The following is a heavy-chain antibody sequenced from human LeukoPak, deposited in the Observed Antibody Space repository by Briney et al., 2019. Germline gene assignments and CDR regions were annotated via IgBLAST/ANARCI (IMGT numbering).Heavy chain of an antibody. J-gene: IGHJ5*02. D-gene: IGHD2-21*02. Sequence: SVKVSCKASGGTFSSYAISWVRQAPGQGLEWMGRIIPIFGTANYAQKFQGRVTITTDESTSTAYMELSSLRSEDTAVYYCASDESYCGGDCYRNWFDPWGQGTLVTVSS. CDR1: GGTFSSYA. V-gene: IGHV1-69*05. CDR3: ASDESYCGGDCYRNWFDP. CDR2: IIPIFGTA.